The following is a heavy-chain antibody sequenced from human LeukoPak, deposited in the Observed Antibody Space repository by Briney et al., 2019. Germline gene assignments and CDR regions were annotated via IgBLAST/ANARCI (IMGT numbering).Heavy chain of an antibody. CDR1: GFTLSSYS. J-gene: IGHJ5*02. CDR2: ISSSSSTI. V-gene: IGHV3-48*02. CDR3: ARGDSSKNWFDP. Sequence: GGSLRLSCTASGFTLSSYSMNWVRQAPGKGLEWVSFISSSSSTIYYVDSVKGRFTISRDNAKNSLYLQMNSLRDEDTAVYYCARGDSSKNWFDPWGQGTLVTASS. D-gene: IGHD3/OR15-3a*01.